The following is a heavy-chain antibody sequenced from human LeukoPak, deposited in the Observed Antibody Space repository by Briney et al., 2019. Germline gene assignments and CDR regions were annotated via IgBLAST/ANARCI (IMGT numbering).Heavy chain of an antibody. CDR2: FSGGGDS. J-gene: IGHJ4*02. CDR1: GFTSGVYA. V-gene: IGHV3-23*01. D-gene: IGHD6-6*01. CDR3: AKGSAAARPYYFDS. Sequence: GGSLRLSCVASGFTSGVYAMSWVRQAPGKGLEWVSAFSGGGDSFYADSVKGRFTISRDNSRHTLSLQMNGLRADDTAVYYCAKGSAAARPYYFDSWGQGTLVAVSS.